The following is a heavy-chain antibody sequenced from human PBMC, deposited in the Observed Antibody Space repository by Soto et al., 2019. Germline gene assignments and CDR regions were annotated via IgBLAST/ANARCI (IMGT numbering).Heavy chain of an antibody. V-gene: IGHV1-8*01. Sequence: QVQLVQSGAEVKKPGASVKVSCKASGYTFTSYDINWVRQATGQGLEWMGWMNPNSGNTGYAQKFQGRITMTRHTSIRTAYMELSSLRSEDTAVYYCARDHSSGWYGPYYYYGMDVWGQGTKVTVSS. J-gene: IGHJ6*02. CDR2: MNPNSGNT. D-gene: IGHD6-19*01. CDR1: GYTFTSYD. CDR3: ARDHSSGWYGPYYYYGMDV.